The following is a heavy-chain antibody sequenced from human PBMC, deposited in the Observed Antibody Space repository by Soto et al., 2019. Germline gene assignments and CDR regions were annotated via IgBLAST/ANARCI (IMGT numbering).Heavy chain of an antibody. CDR3: ARERHLDY. V-gene: IGHV3-7*05. J-gene: IGHJ4*02. CDR1: GFTFGTYW. Sequence: GGSLRLSCAASGFTFGTYWMSWVRQAPGKGLEWVANTNQDGSDKYYVDSVKGRFTISRDNAKNSLYLGMNSLRAEDTAVYYCARERHLDYWGQGTLVTVSS. CDR2: TNQDGSDK.